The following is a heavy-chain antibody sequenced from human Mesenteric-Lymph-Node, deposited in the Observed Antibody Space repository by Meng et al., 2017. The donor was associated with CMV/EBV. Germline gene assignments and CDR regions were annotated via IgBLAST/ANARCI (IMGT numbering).Heavy chain of an antibody. CDR2: IYFTGST. CDR1: GVSISSTEYY. CDR3: VRGAGQQRGVWFDP. J-gene: IGHJ5*02. Sequence: SETLSLTCTVSGVSISSTEYYWGWIRQTPGEGLEWCGSIYFTGSTYYNPSLKSRVTISVDTSKNQVSLKLRSVTAADTAVYFCVRGAGQQRGVWFDPWGQGTLVTVSS. D-gene: IGHD6-25*01. V-gene: IGHV4-39*07.